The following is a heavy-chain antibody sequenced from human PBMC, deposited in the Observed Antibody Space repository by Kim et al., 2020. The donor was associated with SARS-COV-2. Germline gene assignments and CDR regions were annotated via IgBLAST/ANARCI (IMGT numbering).Heavy chain of an antibody. V-gene: IGHV4-59*13. J-gene: IGHJ3*02. CDR1: GGSISSYY. Sequence: SETLSLTCTVSGGSISSYYWSWIRQPPGKGLEWIGYIYYSGSTNYNPSLKSRVTISVDTSKNQFSLKLSSVTAADTAVYYCARDLGYCSGGSCSQGAFDIWGQGTMVTVSS. CDR3: ARDLGYCSGGSCSQGAFDI. D-gene: IGHD2-15*01. CDR2: IYYSGST.